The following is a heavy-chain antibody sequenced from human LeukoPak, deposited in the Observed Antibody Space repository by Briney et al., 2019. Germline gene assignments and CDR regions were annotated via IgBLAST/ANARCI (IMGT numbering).Heavy chain of an antibody. CDR1: GDSINGYY. J-gene: IGHJ4*02. D-gene: IGHD3-22*01. CDR2: IYYSGST. CDR3: ARDAGDPVVVR. V-gene: IGHV4-30-4*08. Sequence: SETLSLTCTVSGDSINGYYWSWIRQPPGKGLEWIGYIYYSGSTYYNPSLTSRVTISVDTSKNQFSLKLSSVTAADTAVYYCARDAGDPVVVRWGQGTLVTVSS.